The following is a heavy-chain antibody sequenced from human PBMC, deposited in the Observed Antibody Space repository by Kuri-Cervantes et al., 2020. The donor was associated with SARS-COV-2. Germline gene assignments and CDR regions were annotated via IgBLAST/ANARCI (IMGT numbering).Heavy chain of an antibody. Sequence: GGSLRLSCAASGFTFDDYGMSWVRQAPGKGLEWVSSISSSSSYIYYADSMRGRFTISRDNSKNTLYLHMNSLRAEDTAVYYCARREIAAGHRWFDPWGQGTLVTVSS. CDR3: ARREIAAGHRWFDP. CDR1: GFTFDDYG. V-gene: IGHV3-21*01. CDR2: ISSSSSYI. D-gene: IGHD6-13*01. J-gene: IGHJ5*02.